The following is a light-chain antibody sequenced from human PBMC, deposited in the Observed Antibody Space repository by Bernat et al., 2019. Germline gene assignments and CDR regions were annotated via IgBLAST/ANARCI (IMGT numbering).Light chain of an antibody. J-gene: IGKJ1*01. V-gene: IGKV1-17*01. CDR2: AIS. Sequence: DIQMTQSPSSLSASVGDRVTITCRASQGIRNDLNWYQQKPGKAPKRLIYAISSLQSGVPSRFSGSGSGTEFSLTISSLQPEDFATYYCLQHTNYPWTFGQGTKVEVK. CDR3: LQHTNYPWT. CDR1: QGIRND.